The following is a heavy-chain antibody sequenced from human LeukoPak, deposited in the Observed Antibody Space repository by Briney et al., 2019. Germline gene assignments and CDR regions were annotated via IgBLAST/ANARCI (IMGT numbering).Heavy chain of an antibody. CDR3: TRAAGITGTSRDNWFDP. CDR1: GFTFSSYD. CDR2: IWHDGNRK. V-gene: IGHV3-33*01. D-gene: IGHD1/OR15-1a*01. J-gene: IGHJ5*02. Sequence: GTSLRLPCAASGFTFSSYDMHWVRRAPGKGLEWVASIWHDGNRKYHADSVEGRFTISRDNSKNTVYVQMNSLRADDTAVYYCTRAAGITGTSRDNWFDPWGQGTLVIVSS.